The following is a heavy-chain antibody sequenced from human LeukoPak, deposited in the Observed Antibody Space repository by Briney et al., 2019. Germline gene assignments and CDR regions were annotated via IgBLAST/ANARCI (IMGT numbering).Heavy chain of an antibody. CDR3: ARLRAVRYWFDP. CDR2: IYYSGST. D-gene: IGHD4-17*01. V-gene: IGHV4-39*01. CDR1: GGSISSSSYY. Sequence: SETLSLTCTVSGGSISSSSYYWGWIRQPPGKGLEWIGSIYYSGSTYYNPSLKSRVTISVDTSKNQFSLKLSSVTAADTAVYYCARLRAVRYWFDPWGQGTLVTVSS. J-gene: IGHJ5*02.